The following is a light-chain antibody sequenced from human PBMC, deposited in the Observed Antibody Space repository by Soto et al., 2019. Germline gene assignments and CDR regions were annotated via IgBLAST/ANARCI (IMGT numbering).Light chain of an antibody. V-gene: IGKV1-5*01. CDR3: QQYNSYSGT. J-gene: IGKJ1*01. CDR1: QSISSW. CDR2: DAS. Sequence: GDRVTITCRASQSISSWLAWYQQKPGKAPKLLIYDASSLESGVPSRFSGGGSGTEFTLTISSLQPDDFATYYCQQYNSYSGTFGQGTKV.